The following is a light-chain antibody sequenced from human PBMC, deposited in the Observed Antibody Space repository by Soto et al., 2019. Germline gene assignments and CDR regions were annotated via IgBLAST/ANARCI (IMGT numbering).Light chain of an antibody. CDR3: SSYTSSSTYV. CDR2: EVS. J-gene: IGLJ1*01. Sequence: QSALTQPASVSGSPGQSITISCTGTSSDVGAYNSVSWYQQHPGKAPKLMIYEVSNRPSGVSNRFSGPKSGNTASLTISGLQPEDEADYYCSSYTSSSTYVFGTGTKLTVL. CDR1: SSDVGAYNS. V-gene: IGLV2-14*01.